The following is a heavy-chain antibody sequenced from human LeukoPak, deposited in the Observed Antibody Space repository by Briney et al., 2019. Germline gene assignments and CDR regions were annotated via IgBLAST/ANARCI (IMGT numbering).Heavy chain of an antibody. CDR3: ARDRGYSGYKDY. D-gene: IGHD5-12*01. V-gene: IGHV3-74*01. Sequence: GGSLRLSCAASGFTFSSNWMHRVRQAPGKGLVWVSRINTDGSSTSYADSVKGRFTISRDNAKNTLYLQMNSLRAEDTAVYYCARDRGYSGYKDYWGQGTLVTVSS. CDR1: GFTFSSNW. J-gene: IGHJ4*02. CDR2: INTDGSST.